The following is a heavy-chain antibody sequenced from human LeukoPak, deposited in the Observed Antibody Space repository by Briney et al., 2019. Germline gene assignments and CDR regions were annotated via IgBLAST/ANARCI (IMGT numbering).Heavy chain of an antibody. J-gene: IGHJ4*02. CDR3: AKQARYSNFWSGYLYYFDY. Sequence: GGSLRLSCAASGFTFSNYAMSWVRQAPGKGLEWVSTISGGGNTTYYADSVKGRFTISRDNSKNTLYLQMNTLRAEDTAVYYCAKQARYSNFWSGYLYYFDYWGQGTLVTVSS. CDR2: ISGGGNTT. V-gene: IGHV3-23*01. D-gene: IGHD3-3*01. CDR1: GFTFSNYA.